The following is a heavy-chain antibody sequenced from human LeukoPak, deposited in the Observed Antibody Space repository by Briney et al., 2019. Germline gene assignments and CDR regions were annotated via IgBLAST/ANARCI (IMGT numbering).Heavy chain of an antibody. CDR2: IYYSGST. V-gene: IGHV4-59*01. Sequence: SETLSLTCTVSGGXISSDYWSWIRQPPGKGLEWIGYIYYSGSTNYNPSLKSRVTISVDTSKNQFSLKLSSVTAADTAVYYCARGGDTAMEIIDYWGQGTLVTVSS. D-gene: IGHD5-18*01. CDR3: ARGGDTAMEIIDY. CDR1: GGXISSDY. J-gene: IGHJ4*02.